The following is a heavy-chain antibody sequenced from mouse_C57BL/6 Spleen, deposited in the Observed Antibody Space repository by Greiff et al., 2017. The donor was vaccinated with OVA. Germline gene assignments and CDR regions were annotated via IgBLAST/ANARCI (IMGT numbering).Heavy chain of an antibody. CDR3: GYYGSSYWYFDV. CDR2: IDPSDSYT. CDR1: GYTFTSYW. J-gene: IGHJ1*03. V-gene: IGHV1-50*01. Sequence: VQLQEPGAELVKPGASVKLSCKASGYTFTSYWMQWVKQRPGQGLEWIGEIDPSDSYTNYNQKFKGKATLTVDTSSSTAYMQLSSLTSEDSAVYYCGYYGSSYWYFDVWGTGTTVTVSS. D-gene: IGHD1-1*01.